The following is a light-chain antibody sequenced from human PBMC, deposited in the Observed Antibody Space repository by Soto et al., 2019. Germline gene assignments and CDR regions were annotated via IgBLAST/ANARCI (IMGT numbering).Light chain of an antibody. CDR2: GAS. CDR1: QSVSSSY. J-gene: IGKJ1*01. CDR3: QQYGSSPWT. Sequence: EIVLTQSPGTLSLSPGERATLSCRASQSVSSSYLAWYQHKPGQAPRLLIYGASNRATGIPDRFSGGGSGTDFTLTISRLEPEDFALYYCQQYGSSPWTFGQGTKLEIK. V-gene: IGKV3-20*01.